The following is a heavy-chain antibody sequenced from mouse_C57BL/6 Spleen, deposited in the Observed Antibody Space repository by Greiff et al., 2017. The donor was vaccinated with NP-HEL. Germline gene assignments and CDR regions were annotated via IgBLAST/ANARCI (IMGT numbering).Heavy chain of an antibody. Sequence: QVQLQQSGAELARPGASVKLSCKASGYTFTSYGISWVNQRTGQGLEWIGEIYPRSGNTYYNEKFKGKATLTADKSSSTAYMELRSLTSEDSAVYFWARGGNITTVVAPFDYWGQGPTLTVSS. D-gene: IGHD1-1*01. J-gene: IGHJ2*01. CDR3: ARGGNITTVVAPFDY. V-gene: IGHV1-81*01. CDR1: GYTFTSYG. CDR2: IYPRSGNT.